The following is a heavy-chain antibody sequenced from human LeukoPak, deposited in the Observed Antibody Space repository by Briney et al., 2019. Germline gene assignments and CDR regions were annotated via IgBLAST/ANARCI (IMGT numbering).Heavy chain of an antibody. Sequence: PGGSLRLSCAASGFTFSSYTLNWVRQAPGKGLEWVSSISSSSSYIYYADSVKGRFTISRDNAKNSLYLQMNSLRAEDTAVYCCARALWFGETFPAYWGQGTLVTVSS. J-gene: IGHJ4*02. CDR1: GFTFSSYT. D-gene: IGHD3-10*01. V-gene: IGHV3-21*01. CDR2: ISSSSSYI. CDR3: ARALWFGETFPAY.